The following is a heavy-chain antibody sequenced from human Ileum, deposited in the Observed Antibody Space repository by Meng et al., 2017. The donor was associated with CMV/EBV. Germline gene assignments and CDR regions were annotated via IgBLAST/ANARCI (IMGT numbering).Heavy chain of an antibody. CDR2: ISSGSTYI. CDR3: VTKAIARPFDY. CDR1: GSVFNTYS. V-gene: IGHV3-21*01. Sequence: LSCEASGSVFNTYSMNWVRQAPGKGLEWVSAISSGSTYIYYADSVKGRFIISRDNAKNSLFLQMNSLTAEDTAVYYCVTKAIARPFDYWGPGTLVTVSS. J-gene: IGHJ4*02. D-gene: IGHD2-21*01.